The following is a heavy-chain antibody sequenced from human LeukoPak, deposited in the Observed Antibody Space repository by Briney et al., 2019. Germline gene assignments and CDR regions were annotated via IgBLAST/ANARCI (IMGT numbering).Heavy chain of an antibody. CDR2: ISYDGSNK. J-gene: IGHJ4*02. CDR3: AKAGDIAVAGTFDY. D-gene: IGHD6-19*01. CDR1: GFTFSSYG. V-gene: IGHV3-30*18. Sequence: GGSLRLSCAASGFTFSSYGMHWVRQAPGKGLEWVAVISYDGSNKYYADSVKGRFTISRDNSKNTLYLQMNSLRAEDTAVYYCAKAGDIAVAGTFDYWGQGTLVTVSS.